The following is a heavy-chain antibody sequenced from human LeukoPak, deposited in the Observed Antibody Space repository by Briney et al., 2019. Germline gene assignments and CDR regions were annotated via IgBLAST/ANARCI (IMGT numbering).Heavy chain of an antibody. CDR3: ARVTVGATSSDYYYGMDV. CDR2: IIPIFGTA. Sequence: GSSVKVSCKASGGTFSSYAISWVRQAPGQGLEWMGGIIPIFGTANCAQKFQGRATITADESTSTAYMELSSLRSEDTAVYYCARVTVGATSSDYYYGMDVWGQGTTVTVSS. D-gene: IGHD1-26*01. CDR1: GGTFSSYA. J-gene: IGHJ6*02. V-gene: IGHV1-69*01.